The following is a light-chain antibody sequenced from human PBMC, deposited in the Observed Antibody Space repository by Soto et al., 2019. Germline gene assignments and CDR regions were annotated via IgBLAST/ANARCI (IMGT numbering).Light chain of an antibody. J-gene: IGKJ1*01. CDR3: QQYYSYPPGT. Sequence: VIWMSQSPWLVSASTESVVIGGCRMIKGIRSYLAWYQQKPGKAPELLIYAASTLQSGVPSRFSGSGYGTDYTVTIRCLQSEDFATYSCQQYYSYPPGTFGQGTKVDNK. CDR1: KGIRSY. CDR2: AAS. V-gene: IGKV1D-8*03.